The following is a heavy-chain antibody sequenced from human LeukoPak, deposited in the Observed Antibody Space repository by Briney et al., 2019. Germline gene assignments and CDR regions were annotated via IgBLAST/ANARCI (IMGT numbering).Heavy chain of an antibody. J-gene: IGHJ3*02. CDR1: GFIFSTYT. D-gene: IGHD3-16*01. CDR2: IDSSSSTI. V-gene: IGHV3-48*04. Sequence: PGGSLRLSCAASGFIFSTYTMNWVRQAPGKGLEWVSDIDSSSSTIYYTDSVKGRFTISRDNAKSSLYLQMNSLRAEDTAVYYCARDRHDYVWGTVAAFDIWGQGTMVTVSS. CDR3: ARDRHDYVWGTVAAFDI.